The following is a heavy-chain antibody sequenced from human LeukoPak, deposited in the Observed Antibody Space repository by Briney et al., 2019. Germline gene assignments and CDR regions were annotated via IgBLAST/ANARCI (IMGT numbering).Heavy chain of an antibody. D-gene: IGHD6-19*01. CDR3: AGRRSSGWYAY. V-gene: IGHV3-53*01. CDR2: IYDSGTT. J-gene: IGHJ4*02. Sequence: GGSLRLSCATSGFTVSSNYMSWVRQAPEKGLEWVSVIYDSGTTYYADSVKGGFLILRDTSKNTVDLQMSSLRVEDTAVYYCAGRRSSGWYAYWGQGTLVTVSS. CDR1: GFTVSSNY.